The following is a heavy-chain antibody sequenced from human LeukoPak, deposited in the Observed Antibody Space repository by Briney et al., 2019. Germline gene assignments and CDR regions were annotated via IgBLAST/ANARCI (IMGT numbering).Heavy chain of an antibody. V-gene: IGHV4-61*08. D-gene: IGHD3-3*01. J-gene: IGHJ5*02. CDR3: ARALYYDFWSGYQNWFDP. CDR2: ISYSGST. Sequence: SETLSLTCAVSGGSISSGGYSWSWIRQPPGKGLEWIGYISYSGSTNYNPSLKSRVTISVDTSKNQFSLKLSSVTAADTAVYYCARALYYDFWSGYQNWFDPWGQGTLVTVSS. CDR1: GGSISSGGYS.